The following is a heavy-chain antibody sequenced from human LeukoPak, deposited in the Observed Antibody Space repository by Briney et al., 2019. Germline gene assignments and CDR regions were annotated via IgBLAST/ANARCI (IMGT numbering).Heavy chain of an antibody. V-gene: IGHV3-30*07. CDR1: GFTFSSYA. CDR3: ARFVGSDYTGSFDL. CDR2: ISYDGSNK. J-gene: IGHJ4*02. D-gene: IGHD3-10*01. Sequence: GRSLRLSCAASGFTFSSYAMHWVRQAPGKGLEWVAVISYDGSNKYYADSVKGRFTISRDNSKNTVYLQMNSLRAEDTAVYHCARFVGSDYTGSFDLWGQGTPVTVSS.